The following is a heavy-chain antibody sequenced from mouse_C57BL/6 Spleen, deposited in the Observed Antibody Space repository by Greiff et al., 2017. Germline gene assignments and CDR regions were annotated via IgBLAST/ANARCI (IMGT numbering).Heavy chain of an antibody. J-gene: IGHJ2*01. D-gene: IGHD2-1*01. V-gene: IGHV1-82*01. CDR2: IYPGDGDT. CDR1: GYAFSSSW. Sequence: VQLQQSGPELVKPGASVKISCKASGYAFSSSWMNWVKQRPGKGLEWIGRIYPGDGDTNYNGKFKGKATLTADKSSSTAYMQLSSLTSEDSAVYFCAREDGNYVYFDYWGQGTTLTVSS. CDR3: AREDGNYVYFDY.